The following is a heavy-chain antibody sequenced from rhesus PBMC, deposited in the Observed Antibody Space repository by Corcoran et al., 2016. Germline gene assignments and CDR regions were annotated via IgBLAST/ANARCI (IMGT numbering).Heavy chain of an antibody. CDR3: TRVGNPDY. J-gene: IGHJ4*01. CDR1: GFTFSSYF. Sequence: DVQLVESGGGLVKPGGSLSLSCVASGFTFSSYFMHWLRQAPGKGLEWVSVIRESVVTIYYADAVKGRFTISRDNAKNSLFLQMNSLRAEDTAVYYCTRVGNPDYWGQGVLVTVSS. D-gene: IGHD1-44*01. V-gene: IGHV3S26*01. CDR2: IRESVVTI.